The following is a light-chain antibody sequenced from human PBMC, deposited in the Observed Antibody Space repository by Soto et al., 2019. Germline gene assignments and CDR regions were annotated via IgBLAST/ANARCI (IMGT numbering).Light chain of an antibody. CDR2: AAS. CDR1: QSISTY. V-gene: IGKV1-39*01. J-gene: IGKJ1*01. CDR3: QQSYGTPWT. Sequence: DIRMTQSPSSLSASVGDRVTITCRASQSISTYLNWYHQRPGRAPQLLIYAASSLQSGVPSRFSGSGSGTDFTLTISSLQPEDFASYYCQQSYGTPWTFGQGTKVEI.